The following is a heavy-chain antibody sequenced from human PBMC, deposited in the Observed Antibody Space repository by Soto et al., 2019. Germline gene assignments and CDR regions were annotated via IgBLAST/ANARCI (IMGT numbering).Heavy chain of an antibody. Sequence: PGGSLRLSCAASGFTFSNYDINWVRQAPGKGPEWISHISNSGGIIYYADSVKGRFTISRDNAKNSLYLQMNSLRGEDTAVYYCAREGSVSSSDYYAYYYGMDVWGQGTTVTVSS. V-gene: IGHV3-48*03. D-gene: IGHD3-10*01. CDR3: AREGSVSSSDYYAYYYGMDV. CDR1: GFTFSNYD. CDR2: ISNSGGII. J-gene: IGHJ6*02.